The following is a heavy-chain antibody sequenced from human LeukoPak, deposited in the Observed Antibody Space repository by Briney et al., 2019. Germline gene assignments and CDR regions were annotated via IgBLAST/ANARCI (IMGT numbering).Heavy chain of an antibody. J-gene: IGHJ5*02. CDR3: ARDLGYSSNWFDP. CDR1: GESFNDYY. Sequence: SETLSLTCAVYGESFNDYYWTWIRQPPGKGLEWIGEIIHGGNSNYNPSLKSRVSISIDTSNNQFSLKLSSVTAADTAVYYCARDLGYSSNWFDPWGQGTLVTVSS. V-gene: IGHV4-34*12. CDR2: IIHGGNS. D-gene: IGHD2-15*01.